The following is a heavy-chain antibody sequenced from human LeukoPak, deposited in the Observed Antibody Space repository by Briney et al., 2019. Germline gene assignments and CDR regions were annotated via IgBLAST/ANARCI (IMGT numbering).Heavy chain of an antibody. D-gene: IGHD5-12*01. CDR1: GFTFSSYG. V-gene: IGHV3-30*18. CDR2: ISYDGSNK. J-gene: IGHJ6*03. Sequence: GGSLRLSCAASGFTFSSYGMHWVRQAPGKGLEWVAVISYDGSNKYYADSVKGRFTISRDNSKNTLYLQMNSLRAEDTAVYYCAKGTPGYSGYVDYYYYMDVWGKGTTVTISS. CDR3: AKGTPGYSGYVDYYYYMDV.